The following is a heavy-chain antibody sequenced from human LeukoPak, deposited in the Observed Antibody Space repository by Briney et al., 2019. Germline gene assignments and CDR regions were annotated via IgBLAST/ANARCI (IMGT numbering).Heavy chain of an antibody. D-gene: IGHD6-19*01. CDR2: TYYRSKWYN. Sequence: SQTLSLTCAISGDSVSSNNGAWNWIRQSPSRGLEWLGRTYYRSKWYNDYAESMKGRITISPDTSKNQFSLQLNSVTPEDTAVYYCARDVETIGWYTFDYWGPGTLVTVSS. CDR3: ARDVETIGWYTFDY. V-gene: IGHV6-1*01. J-gene: IGHJ4*02. CDR1: GDSVSSNNGA.